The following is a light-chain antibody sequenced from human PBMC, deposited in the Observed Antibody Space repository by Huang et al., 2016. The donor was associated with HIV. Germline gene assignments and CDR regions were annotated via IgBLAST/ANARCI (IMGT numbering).Light chain of an antibody. CDR1: QSVTNSY. CDR3: QQYSDSPFT. J-gene: IGKJ4*01. Sequence: IVLTQTPGTLSLSPGERATLSCRARQSVTNSYLAWYQHRPGQAPRLLIYGASSSATGVPDRFSGSGSGTDFTLTITRLEPEDFGVYYCQQYSDSPFTFGGGTKVEIK. V-gene: IGKV3-20*01. CDR2: GAS.